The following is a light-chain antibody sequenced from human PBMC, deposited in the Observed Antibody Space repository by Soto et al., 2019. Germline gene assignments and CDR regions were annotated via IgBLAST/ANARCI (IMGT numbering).Light chain of an antibody. CDR1: TSNFLRNY. V-gene: IGLV1-47*01. CDR3: ASWDDSLSGYV. CDR2: MND. J-gene: IGLJ1*01. Sequence: QSVLTQPPSASGNPGQRLPISCSGSTSNFLRNYVYWYRQFPGTAPRLLISMNDQRPSGFPDRFSGSKSGTSASLAISGLRSEDEADYYCASWDDSLSGYVFGTGTKLTVL.